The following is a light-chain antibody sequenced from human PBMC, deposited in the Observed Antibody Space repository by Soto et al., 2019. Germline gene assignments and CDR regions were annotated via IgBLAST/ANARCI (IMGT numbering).Light chain of an antibody. CDR3: QQYGSSPPWT. J-gene: IGKJ1*01. CDR2: GAS. CDR1: QSVSSSY. Sequence: EIVLTQSPGTLSLSPGERATLSCRASQSVSSSYLAWYQQKPGQAPRLLIYGASSRANGIPDRFSGSGSGTDFTLTIRRLEPEDFAVYYCQQYGSSPPWTFGKGTKVEIK. V-gene: IGKV3-20*01.